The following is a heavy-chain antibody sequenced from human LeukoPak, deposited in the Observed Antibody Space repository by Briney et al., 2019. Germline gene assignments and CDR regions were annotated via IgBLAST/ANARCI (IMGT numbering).Heavy chain of an antibody. J-gene: IGHJ4*02. Sequence: SETLSLTCAVYGGSFSGYYWSWIRQPPGKGLEWIGEIDHSGSTNYNPSLKSRVTISVDTSKNQFSLKLSSVTAADTAVYYCARGKLRYFDWLPLPDYWGQGTLVTVSS. CDR3: ARGKLRYFDWLPLPDY. V-gene: IGHV4-34*01. D-gene: IGHD3-9*01. CDR1: GGSFSGYY. CDR2: IDHSGST.